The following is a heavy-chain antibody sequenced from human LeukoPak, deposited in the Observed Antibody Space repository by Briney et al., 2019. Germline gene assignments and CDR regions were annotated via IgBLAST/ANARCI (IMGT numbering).Heavy chain of an antibody. Sequence: ASVKLSCKASGYTFSGYYMHWVRQAPGQGLEWMGWINPNSGGTNDAQKFQGRVTMTRDTSISTAYMELSRLRSDDTAVYYCARFFEATAGFSYYFDYWGQGTPVTVSS. CDR1: GYTFSGYY. D-gene: IGHD6-13*01. J-gene: IGHJ4*02. CDR2: INPNSGGT. V-gene: IGHV1-2*02. CDR3: ARFFEATAGFSYYFDY.